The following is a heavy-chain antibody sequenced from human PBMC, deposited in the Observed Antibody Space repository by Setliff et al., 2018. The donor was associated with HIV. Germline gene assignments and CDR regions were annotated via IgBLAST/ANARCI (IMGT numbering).Heavy chain of an antibody. J-gene: IGHJ4*02. CDR3: ARDLHYYDSSGALVHPY. CDR2: ISTYSDEA. V-gene: IGHV1-18*01. CDR1: GGTFSSYA. Sequence: ASVKVSCKASGGTFSSYAISWVRQAPGQGLEWMGWISTYSDEASYAENLQGRVTMTTDTSTSTAYMELRSLRSDDTAVYYCARDLHYYDSSGALVHPYWGQGTLVTVSS. D-gene: IGHD3-22*01.